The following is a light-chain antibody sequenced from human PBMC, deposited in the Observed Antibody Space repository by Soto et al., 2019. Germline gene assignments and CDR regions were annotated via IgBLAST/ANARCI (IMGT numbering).Light chain of an antibody. CDR3: SSYTSSSTLGVV. CDR1: SSDVGGYNY. J-gene: IGLJ2*01. V-gene: IGLV2-14*01. CDR2: EVS. Sequence: QSVLTQPASVSGSPGQSITISCTGTSSDVGGYNYVSWYQQHPGKAPKLRIYEVSNRPSGVSNRFSGSKSGNTASLTISGLQAEDEADYSCSSYTSSSTLGVVFGGGTKLTVL.